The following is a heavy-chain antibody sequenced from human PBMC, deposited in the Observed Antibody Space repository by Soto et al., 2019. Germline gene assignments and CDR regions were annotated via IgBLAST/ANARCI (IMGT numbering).Heavy chain of an antibody. CDR3: ARESVFRDYRGFYFYAIDV. CDR1: GYSISDYH. Sequence: GASVKVSCKASGYSISDYHIHWVRQAPGQGLEWMGRINPNTGGTDYAQNFQGSVTMTRDTSISTAYMELNRLRSDDTAVYYCARESVFRDYRGFYFYAIDVWGQGTTVTVSS. J-gene: IGHJ6*02. CDR2: INPNTGGT. V-gene: IGHV1-2*06. D-gene: IGHD4-17*01.